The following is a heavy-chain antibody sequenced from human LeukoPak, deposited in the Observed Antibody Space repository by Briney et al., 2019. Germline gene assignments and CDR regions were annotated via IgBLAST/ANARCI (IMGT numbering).Heavy chain of an antibody. Sequence: PGGSLRLSCAASGFTFSSYAMHWVRQAPGKGLEWVAVISYDGSNKYYAHSVKGRFTISRDNSKNTLYLQMNSLRAEDTAVYYCARVAIGIAVTNWFDPWGQGTLVTVSS. CDR3: ARVAIGIAVTNWFDP. CDR1: GFTFSSYA. V-gene: IGHV3-30-3*01. J-gene: IGHJ5*02. CDR2: ISYDGSNK. D-gene: IGHD6-19*01.